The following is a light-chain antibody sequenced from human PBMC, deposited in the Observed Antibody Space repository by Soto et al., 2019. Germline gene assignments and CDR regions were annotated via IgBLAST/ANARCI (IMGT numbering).Light chain of an antibody. V-gene: IGLV1-51*01. CDR1: SSNIGNNY. J-gene: IGLJ2*01. CDR2: DND. CDR3: ATWDSSLSAGV. Sequence: QSVLTQPPSVSAAPGQKVTISCSGSSSNIGNNYVSWYQQLPGTAPKLVIYDNDKRPSGIPDRFSGYKSGTSATLGVTGLQTGYEADYYCATWDSSLSAGVFGGGTKLTVL.